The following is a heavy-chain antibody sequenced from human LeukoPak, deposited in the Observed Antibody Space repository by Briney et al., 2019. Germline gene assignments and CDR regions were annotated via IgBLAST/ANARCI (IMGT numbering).Heavy chain of an antibody. CDR3: ARDRTRTGYSSGWYHDY. D-gene: IGHD6-19*01. CDR1: GYTFTSYY. V-gene: IGHV1-2*02. CDR2: IYPNSGGT. Sequence: ASVKVSCKASGYTFTSYYMHWVRQAPGQGLEWMGWIYPNSGGTNYAQKFQGRVTMTRDTSISTAYMELSRLRSDDTAVYYCARDRTRTGYSSGWYHDYWGQGSLVTVSS. J-gene: IGHJ4*02.